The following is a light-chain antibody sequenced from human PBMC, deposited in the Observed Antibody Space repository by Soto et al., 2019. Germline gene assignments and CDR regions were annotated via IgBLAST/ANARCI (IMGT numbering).Light chain of an antibody. J-gene: IGKJ1*01. CDR1: QSVDND. CDR3: QQYGSTPPWT. V-gene: IGKV3-20*01. Sequence: VLTQSPATLSVSPGDRYTLSCMASQSVDNDLAWYQQKPGQPPRLLISGASSRATGIPDRFSGSGSGTDFTLTISRLEPEDFAVYYCQQYGSTPPWTVGPVTQVEIK. CDR2: GAS.